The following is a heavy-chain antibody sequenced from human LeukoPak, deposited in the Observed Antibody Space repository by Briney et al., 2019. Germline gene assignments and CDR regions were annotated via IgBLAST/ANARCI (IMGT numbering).Heavy chain of an antibody. CDR3: AGSGYYYYYMDV. V-gene: IGHV4-4*07. Sequence: SETLSLTCTVSGGSISSYYWSWIRQPAGKGLEWIGRIYYSGTINYNPSLESRVTISVDMSKNQFSLKLSSVTAADTAVYYCAGSGYYYYYMDVWGKGTTVTVSS. J-gene: IGHJ6*03. D-gene: IGHD3-3*01. CDR2: IYYSGTI. CDR1: GGSISSYY.